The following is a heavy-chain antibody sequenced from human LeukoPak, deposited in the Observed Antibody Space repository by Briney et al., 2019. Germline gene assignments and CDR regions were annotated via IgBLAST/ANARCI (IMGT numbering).Heavy chain of an antibody. CDR3: ARPQNYDRSGFDY. J-gene: IGHJ4*02. D-gene: IGHD3-22*01. Sequence: ASVKVSCKASGYSFTSYDIYWVRQATGQGLEWMGWMNPNSGDPTYGQKFQGRVTMTRNTSISTAYMELSSLRSEDTAVYYCARPQNYDRSGFDYWGQGTLVTVSS. CDR1: GYSFTSYD. CDR2: MNPNSGDP. V-gene: IGHV1-8*01.